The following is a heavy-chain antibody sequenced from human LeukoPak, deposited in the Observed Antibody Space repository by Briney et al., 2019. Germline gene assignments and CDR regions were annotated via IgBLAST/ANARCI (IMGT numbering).Heavy chain of an antibody. Sequence: KESGPTVVKPTQTLTLTRTFSGFSLDTGALGVAWIRQPPGKALEWLAVLNWNGDKRYSPSLKSRLTITKDTSKNQVVLTMTNMDPMDTATYYCAHDHNRCFDFWGQGTLVTVSS. D-gene: IGHD1-14*01. CDR1: GFSLDTGALG. J-gene: IGHJ4*02. CDR2: LNWNGDK. CDR3: AHDHNRCFDF. V-gene: IGHV2-5*01.